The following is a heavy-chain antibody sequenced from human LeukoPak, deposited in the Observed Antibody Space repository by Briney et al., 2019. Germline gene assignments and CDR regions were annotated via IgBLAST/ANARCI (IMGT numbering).Heavy chain of an antibody. CDR3: ARGGDGYNFEEFVHFDY. Sequence: ASVKVSCKASGYTFTSYGISWVRQAPGQGLEWMGWISAYNGNTNYAQKFQGRVTITADESTSTAYMELSSLRSEDTAVYYCARGGDGYNFEEFVHFDYWGQGTLVTVSS. D-gene: IGHD5-24*01. CDR1: GYTFTSYG. V-gene: IGHV1-18*01. J-gene: IGHJ4*02. CDR2: ISAYNGNT.